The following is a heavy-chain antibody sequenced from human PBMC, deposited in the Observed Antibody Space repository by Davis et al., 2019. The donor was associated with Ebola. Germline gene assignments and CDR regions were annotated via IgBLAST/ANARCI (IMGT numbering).Heavy chain of an antibody. Sequence: MPSETLSLTCAVYGGSFSGYYWSWIRQPPGKGLEWIGYIYYSGSTNYNPSLKSRVTISVDTSKNQFSLKLSSVAAADTAIYFCARGGGRYLSYFDFWGQGTLVTVSS. V-gene: IGHV4-59*08. CDR3: ARGGGRYLSYFDF. CDR2: IYYSGST. J-gene: IGHJ4*02. CDR1: GGSFSGYY. D-gene: IGHD3-10*01.